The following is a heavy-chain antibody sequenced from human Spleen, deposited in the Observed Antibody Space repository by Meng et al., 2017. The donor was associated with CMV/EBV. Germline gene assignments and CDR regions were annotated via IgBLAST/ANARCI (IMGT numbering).Heavy chain of an antibody. Sequence: ESLKISCTVSGGSISSYYWSWLRQPPGKGLEWIGYIYYSGNTNYNPSLNSRVTISADTSKNQFSLALSSVTAADTAVYYCARPRTPYTYYYGLDVWGQGTTVTVSS. D-gene: IGHD2-2*02. CDR1: GGSISSYY. CDR2: IYYSGNT. V-gene: IGHV4-59*01. CDR3: ARPRTPYTYYYGLDV. J-gene: IGHJ6*02.